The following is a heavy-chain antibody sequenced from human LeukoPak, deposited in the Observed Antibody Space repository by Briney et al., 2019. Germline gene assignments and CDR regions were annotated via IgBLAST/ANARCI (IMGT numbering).Heavy chain of an antibody. Sequence: GASMILSWTAAGFSASGNYMGWVRQAAGGGLEWVAVIYTEGNIYYARSLRGRFTISKDYCKKTVDLLTKSVRAEDTALYFCATRKFGDPLNYWGQGTLVTVSS. CDR1: GFSASGNY. J-gene: IGHJ4*02. D-gene: IGHD3-10*01. V-gene: IGHV3-53*01. CDR3: ATRKFGDPLNY. CDR2: IYTEGNI.